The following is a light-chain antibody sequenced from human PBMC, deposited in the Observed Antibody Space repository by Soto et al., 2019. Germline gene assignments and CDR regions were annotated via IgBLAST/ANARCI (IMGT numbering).Light chain of an antibody. Sequence: EIVLTQSPATLSLSPGERATLSCRASQSVSSSLAWYQQKPGQAPRLLIYDASNRATGIPARFSGSGAGTDFTLTISRLEPEDFAVYYCQQRSNLHRNFGQGTKLEIK. V-gene: IGKV3-11*01. CDR3: QQRSNLHRN. J-gene: IGKJ2*01. CDR2: DAS. CDR1: QSVSSS.